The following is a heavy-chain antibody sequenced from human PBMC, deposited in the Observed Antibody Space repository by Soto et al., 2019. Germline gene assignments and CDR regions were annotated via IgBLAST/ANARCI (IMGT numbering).Heavy chain of an antibody. D-gene: IGHD6-19*01. J-gene: IGHJ1*01. Sequence: QVQLVQSGAEVKKPGSSVKVSCKASGGTFSSYAISWVRQAPGQGLEWMGGIIPIFGTANYAQKFQGRVTITADESTSTAYMELSSLRSEDTAVYYCARAVYGSGWPPRAEYFQHWGQGTLVTVSS. CDR2: IIPIFGTA. CDR3: ARAVYGSGWPPRAEYFQH. CDR1: GGTFSSYA. V-gene: IGHV1-69*01.